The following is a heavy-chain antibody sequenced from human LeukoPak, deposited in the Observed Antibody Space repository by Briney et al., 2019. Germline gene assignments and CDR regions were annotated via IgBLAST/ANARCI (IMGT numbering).Heavy chain of an antibody. CDR1: GGTFSSYA. V-gene: IGHV1-69*04. Sequence: VASVNVSCKASGGTFSSYAISWVRQAAGQGLEWMGRIIPILGIANYAQKFQGRVTITADKSTSTAYMELSSLRSEDTAVYYCARAGPVATFDYWGQGTLVTVSS. D-gene: IGHD2-15*01. CDR3: ARAGPVATFDY. CDR2: IIPILGIA. J-gene: IGHJ4*02.